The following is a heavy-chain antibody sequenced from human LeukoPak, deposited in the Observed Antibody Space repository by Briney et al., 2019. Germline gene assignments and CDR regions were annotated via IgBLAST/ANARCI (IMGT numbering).Heavy chain of an antibody. D-gene: IGHD2/OR15-2a*01. Sequence: GGSLRLSCAASGFTFSSYAMHWVRQAPGKGLEWVAVISYDGSNKYYADSVRGRFTISRDNAKNSLYLQMNSLRAEDTAVYYCARGADNISSNSRGWFDPWGQGTLVTVSS. CDR1: GFTFSSYA. CDR3: ARGADNISSNSRGWFDP. V-gene: IGHV3-30*04. CDR2: ISYDGSNK. J-gene: IGHJ5*02.